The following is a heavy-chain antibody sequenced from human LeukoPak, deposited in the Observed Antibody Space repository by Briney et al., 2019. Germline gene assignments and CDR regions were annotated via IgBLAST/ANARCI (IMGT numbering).Heavy chain of an antibody. D-gene: IGHD5-24*01. V-gene: IGHV1-46*01. CDR1: GYTFTSYY. CDR2: INPSGGST. CDR3: AREKGVDMATMDFDY. J-gene: IGHJ4*02. Sequence: ASVKVSCKASGYTFTSYYMHWVRQAPGQGLEWMGIINPSGGSTSYAQKFQGRVTMTRDTSTSTVYMELSSLRSEDTAVYYCAREKGVDMATMDFDYWGQGTLVTVSS.